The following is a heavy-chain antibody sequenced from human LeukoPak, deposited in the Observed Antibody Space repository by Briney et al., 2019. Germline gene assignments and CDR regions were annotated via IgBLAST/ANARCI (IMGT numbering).Heavy chain of an antibody. D-gene: IGHD3-22*01. V-gene: IGHV1-2*02. CDR1: GYTFTGYY. J-gene: IGHJ4*02. CDR3: ARRPYDSSGYYGDY. CDR2: INPNSGGT. Sequence: ASVKVSCKASGYTFTGYYMHWVRQAPGQGLEWMGWINPNSGGTNYAQKFQGRVTMTRDTSISTAYMELSGLRSDDTAVYYCARRPYDSSGYYGDYWGQGTLVTVSS.